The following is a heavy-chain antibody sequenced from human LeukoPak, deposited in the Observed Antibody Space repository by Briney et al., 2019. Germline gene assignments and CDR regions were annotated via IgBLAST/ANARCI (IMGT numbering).Heavy chain of an antibody. CDR2: MNPNSGNT. V-gene: IGHV1-8*01. J-gene: IGHJ6*03. CDR1: GYTFTSYD. D-gene: IGHD6-19*01. CDR3: ARAGSGRLTSITRGVCCCGVYYHYHYMDV. Sequence: ASVKVSCKASGYTFTSYDINWVRQATGQGLEWMGWMNPNSGNTGYAQKFQGRVTMTRNTSISTAYMELSSLRSEDTAVYYCARAGSGRLTSITRGVCCCGVYYHYHYMDVWGKGTTVTVSS.